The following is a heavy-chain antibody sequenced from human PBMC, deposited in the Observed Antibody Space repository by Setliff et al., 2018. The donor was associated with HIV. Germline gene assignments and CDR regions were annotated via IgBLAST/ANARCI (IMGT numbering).Heavy chain of an antibody. CDR2: ISPDNGNR. Sequence: GASVKVSCKASGYTFTDYFMHWVRQAPGQGLEWMGWISPDNGNRRILRRFQGRVTMTRDTSINTAYMELSGLTSDDTAVYYCAKLLSRGHSGSFGDFWGQGSLVTVSS. CDR3: AKLLSRGHSGSFGDF. CDR1: GYTFTDYF. D-gene: IGHD5-12*01. J-gene: IGHJ4*02. V-gene: IGHV1-2*02.